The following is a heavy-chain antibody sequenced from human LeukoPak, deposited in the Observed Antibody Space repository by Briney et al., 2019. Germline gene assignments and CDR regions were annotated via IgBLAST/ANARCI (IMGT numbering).Heavy chain of an antibody. CDR3: ARGRSIAAPYYFDY. J-gene: IGHJ4*02. CDR1: GGTFSSYA. Sequence: SVKVSCKASGGTFSSYAISWVRQAPGQGLEWMGGIIPIFGTANHAQKFQGRVTITTDESTSTAYMELSSLRSEDTAVYYCARGRSIAAPYYFDYWGQGTLVTVSS. D-gene: IGHD6-6*01. V-gene: IGHV1-69*05. CDR2: IIPIFGTA.